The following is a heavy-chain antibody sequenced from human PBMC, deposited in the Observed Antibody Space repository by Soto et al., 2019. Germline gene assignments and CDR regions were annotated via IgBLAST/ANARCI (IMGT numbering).Heavy chain of an antibody. J-gene: IGHJ6*03. V-gene: IGHV3-53*04. CDR2: IYSGGST. Sequence: EVQLVESGGGLVQPGGSLRLSCAASGFTVSSNYMSWVRQAPGKGLEWVSVIYSGGSTYYADSVKGRFTISRHNSKNTLYLQMNSLRAEDTAVYYCARVGRIQPRVYYYMDVWGKGTTVTVSS. CDR3: ARVGRIQPRVYYYMDV. CDR1: GFTVSSNY. D-gene: IGHD5-18*01.